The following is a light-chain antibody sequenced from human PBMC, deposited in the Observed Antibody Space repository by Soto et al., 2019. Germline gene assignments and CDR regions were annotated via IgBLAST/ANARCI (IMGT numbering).Light chain of an antibody. Sequence: EVVLTQSPGTLSLSPGERVAISCRASQSVRGSWLAGYQQKPGQPPRLLIYAASSRATGIPDRVSGSGSATDVTLTISRLEPEDFAVYYCQQSAASPITFGQGTRLEI. J-gene: IGKJ5*01. CDR1: QSVRGSW. CDR2: AAS. V-gene: IGKV3-20*01. CDR3: QQSAASPIT.